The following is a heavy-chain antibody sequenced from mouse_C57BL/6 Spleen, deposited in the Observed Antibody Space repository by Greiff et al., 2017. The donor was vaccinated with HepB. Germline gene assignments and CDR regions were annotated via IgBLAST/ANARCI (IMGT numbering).Heavy chain of an antibody. CDR2: IHPSDSDT. CDR1: GYTFTSYW. CDR3: AIVCGNYEGWCAY. V-gene: IGHV1-74*01. J-gene: IGHJ3*01. Sequence: QVQLKQPGAELVKPGASVKVSCKASGYTFTSYWMHWVKQRPGQGLEWIGSIHPSDSDTNYNQQFKGKATLTVDKSSSTAYMQLSSLTSEDSAVYYGAIVCGNYEGWCAYWGQGTLVTVSA. D-gene: IGHD2-1*01.